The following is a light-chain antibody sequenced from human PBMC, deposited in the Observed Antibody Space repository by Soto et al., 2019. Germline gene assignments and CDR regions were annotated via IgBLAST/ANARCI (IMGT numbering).Light chain of an antibody. CDR2: END. J-gene: IGLJ1*01. CDR1: SSNIGKYY. V-gene: IGLV1-51*02. CDR3: GTWDSSLSIFV. Sequence: QSVLTQPPSVSAAPGQKVTMSCSGGSSNIGKYYVSWHQQLPGTAPKLLLYENDKRPSGIPDRFSGSKSGTSATLGITGLQTGDAADYYCGTWDSSLSIFVFGAGTKLTVL.